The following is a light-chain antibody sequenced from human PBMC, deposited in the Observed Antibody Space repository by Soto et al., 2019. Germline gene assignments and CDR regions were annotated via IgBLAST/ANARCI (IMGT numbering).Light chain of an antibody. J-gene: IGKJ2*01. CDR1: QSVSSY. V-gene: IGKV3-11*01. CDR3: QQRSNWRRT. CDR2: DAS. Sequence: EIVLTQSPATLSLSPGERATLSRRASQSVSSYLAWYQQKPGQAPRLLIYDASNRATGIPARFSGSGSGTDFTLTISSLEPEDFAVYYCQQRSNWRRTFGQGTKLEIK.